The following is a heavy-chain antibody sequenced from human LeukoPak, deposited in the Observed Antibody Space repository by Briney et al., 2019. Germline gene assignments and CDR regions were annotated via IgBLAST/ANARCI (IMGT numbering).Heavy chain of an antibody. V-gene: IGHV4-59*08. CDR2: VSYSGST. CDR1: GASISSYY. Sequence: SETLSLTCTVSGASISSYYWSWIRQPPGMGLESIGYVSYSGSTNYNPSLKSRVTISVDTSKSQFSLKLNSVTAADTAVYFCARRDSSGYWFFDLWGRGTLVTVSS. J-gene: IGHJ2*01. D-gene: IGHD3-22*01. CDR3: ARRDSSGYWFFDL.